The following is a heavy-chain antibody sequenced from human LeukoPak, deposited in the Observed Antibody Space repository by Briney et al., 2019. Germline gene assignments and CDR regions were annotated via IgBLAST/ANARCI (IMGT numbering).Heavy chain of an antibody. V-gene: IGHV3-21*01. CDR3: AREVLNVVEPAANTLDY. D-gene: IGHD2-2*01. CDR1: GFTFRDYT. J-gene: IGHJ4*02. Sequence: GGSLRLSCAASGFTFRDYTMSWVRQAPGKGLGWVSAIRKSGTYIKYADSVRGRFTVSRDNAKNSLLLHLNSLRVQDTAVYFCAREVLNVVEPAANTLDYWGQGTRVTVSS. CDR2: IRKSGTYI.